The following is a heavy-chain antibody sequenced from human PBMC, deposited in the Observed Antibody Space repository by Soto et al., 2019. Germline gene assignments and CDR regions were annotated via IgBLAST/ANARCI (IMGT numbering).Heavy chain of an antibody. D-gene: IGHD5-12*01. CDR3: ARASPGDYDYYRTSGGFGI. V-gene: IGHV4-59*01. CDR1: GGSLTSYY. Sequence: QVQLLESGPGLVKPSETLSLTCTVSGGSLTSYYWTWIRQPPGQGLEWIGYIYYSGSTNYNPSLTSRVTISVDTSKNQFALKLSAVTAADTAVYYCARASPGDYDYYRTSGGFGIWGQGTIVTVSS. CDR2: IYYSGST. J-gene: IGHJ3*02.